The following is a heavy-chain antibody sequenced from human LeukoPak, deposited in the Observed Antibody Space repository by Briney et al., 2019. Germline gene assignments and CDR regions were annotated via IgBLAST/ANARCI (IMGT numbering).Heavy chain of an antibody. V-gene: IGHV4-59*01. Sequence: SETLSLTCTVSGGSISSYYWSWIRQPPGKGLESIGYIYYSGSTNYNPSLKSRVTISVDTSKNQFSLKLSSVTAADTAVYYCARDSVTIFAFDPWGQGTLVTVSS. CDR2: IYYSGST. CDR1: GGSISSYY. CDR3: ARDSVTIFAFDP. D-gene: IGHD3-3*01. J-gene: IGHJ5*02.